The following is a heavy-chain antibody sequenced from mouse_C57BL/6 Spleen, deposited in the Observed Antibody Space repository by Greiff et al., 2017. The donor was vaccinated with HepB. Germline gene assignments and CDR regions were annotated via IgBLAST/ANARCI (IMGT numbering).Heavy chain of an antibody. CDR2: INPGSGGT. Sequence: QVQLQQSGAELVRPGTSVKVSCKASGYAFTNYLIEWVKQRPGQGLEWIGVINPGSGGTNYNEKFKGKATLTADKSSSTAYMQLSSLTSEDSAVYFCARRTYYGSREDYFDYWGQGTTLTVSS. D-gene: IGHD1-1*01. CDR1: GYAFTNYL. J-gene: IGHJ2*01. V-gene: IGHV1-54*01. CDR3: ARRTYYGSREDYFDY.